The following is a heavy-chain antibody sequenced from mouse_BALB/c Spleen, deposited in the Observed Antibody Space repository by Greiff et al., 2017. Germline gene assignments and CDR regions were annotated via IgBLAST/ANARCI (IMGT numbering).Heavy chain of an antibody. Sequence: EVHLVESGGDLVKPGGSLKLSCAASGFTFSSYGMSWVRQTPDKRLEWVATISSGGSYTYYPDSVKGRFTISRDNAKNTLYLQMSSLKSEDTAMYYCARRGDYDVLDYWGQGTTLTVSS. J-gene: IGHJ2*01. D-gene: IGHD2-4*01. CDR1: GFTFSSYG. CDR3: ARRGDYDVLDY. CDR2: ISSGGSYT. V-gene: IGHV5-6*01.